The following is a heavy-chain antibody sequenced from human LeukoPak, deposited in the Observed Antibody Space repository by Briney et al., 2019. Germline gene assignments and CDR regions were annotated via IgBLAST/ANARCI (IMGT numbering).Heavy chain of an antibody. J-gene: IGHJ4*02. D-gene: IGHD3-9*01. Sequence: PGGSLRLSCAASGFTFSSYAMHWVRQAPGKGLEWVAVISYDGSNKYYEDSVKGRFTISRDNSKNTLYLQMNSLRAEDTAVYYCARELTGYHDYWGQGTLVTVSS. CDR1: GFTFSSYA. CDR3: ARELTGYHDY. V-gene: IGHV3-30*04. CDR2: ISYDGSNK.